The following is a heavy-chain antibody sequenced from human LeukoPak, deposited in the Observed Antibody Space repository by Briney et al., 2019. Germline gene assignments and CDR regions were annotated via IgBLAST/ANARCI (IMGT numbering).Heavy chain of an antibody. CDR1: GYTFTNYW. CDR2: IWPSDSDT. Sequence: GESLKISCKGSGYTFTNYWIGWVRQLPGKGLEWMGIIWPSDSDTRYSPSFQGQVTISADKSISTAYLQWSSLKASDTAMYYCARSLVVVVPAATRARYYYYGMDVWGQGTTVTVSS. V-gene: IGHV5-51*01. D-gene: IGHD2-2*01. J-gene: IGHJ6*02. CDR3: ARSLVVVVPAATRARYYYYGMDV.